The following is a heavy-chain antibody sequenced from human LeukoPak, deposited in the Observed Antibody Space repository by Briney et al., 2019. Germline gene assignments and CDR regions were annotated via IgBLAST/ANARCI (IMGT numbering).Heavy chain of an antibody. D-gene: IGHD3-3*01. J-gene: IGHJ4*02. CDR3: ARVTPLEWLFNY. Sequence: PGGSLRLSCAASGFTFSSYSMSWVRQAPGKGLEWVSSISSSSTYIYYADSVKGRFTISRDNAKNSLYLQMNSLRAEDTAVYYCARVTPLEWLFNYWGQGTLVTVSS. CDR2: ISSSSTYI. CDR1: GFTFSSYS. V-gene: IGHV3-21*01.